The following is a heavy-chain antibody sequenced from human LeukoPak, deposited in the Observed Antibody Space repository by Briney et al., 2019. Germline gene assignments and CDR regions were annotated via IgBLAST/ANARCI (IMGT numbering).Heavy chain of an antibody. J-gene: IGHJ3*02. CDR2: IHTSGST. V-gene: IGHV4-4*07. D-gene: IGHD6-13*01. CDR3: ARGSHLFSYSSSRPAFDI. Sequence: KASETLSLTCTISGGSISSYYWSWIRQPAGKGLEWIGRIHTSGSTNYNPSLKSRVTMSVDTSKNQFSLKLSSVTAADTAVYYCARGSHLFSYSSSRPAFDIWGQGTMVTVSS. CDR1: GGSISSYY.